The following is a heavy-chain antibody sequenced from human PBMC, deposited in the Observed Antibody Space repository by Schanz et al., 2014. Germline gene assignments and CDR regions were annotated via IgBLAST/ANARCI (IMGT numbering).Heavy chain of an antibody. CDR3: AKVAPAATYLDS. CDR1: GFTFRSYG. V-gene: IGHV3-48*03. Sequence: VQLVESGGGVVQPGRSLRLSCAASGFTFRSYGMHWVRQAPGKGLEWVSDISDSGDSTHYADSVKGRFTISRDNAKNSLFLQMNSLSAEDTAVYYCAKVAPAATYLDSWGLGTLXTVSS. CDR2: ISDSGDST. D-gene: IGHD2-2*01. J-gene: IGHJ4*02.